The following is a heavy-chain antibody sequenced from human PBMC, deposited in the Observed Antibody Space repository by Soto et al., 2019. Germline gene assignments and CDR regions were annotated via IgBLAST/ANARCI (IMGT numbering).Heavy chain of an antibody. V-gene: IGHV1-69*06. CDR3: ARVQSSYYYYGMDV. CDR1: GGTFSSYA. CDR2: IIPIFGTS. J-gene: IGHJ6*02. Sequence: QVQLVQSGAEGKKPGSSVKVSCKASGGTFSSYAISWVRQAPGQGLEWMGGIIPIFGTSNYAQKFQGRVTITADKSTSTAHMELSSLRSEDTAVYYCARVQSSYYYYGMDVWGQGTTVTVSS. D-gene: IGHD4-4*01.